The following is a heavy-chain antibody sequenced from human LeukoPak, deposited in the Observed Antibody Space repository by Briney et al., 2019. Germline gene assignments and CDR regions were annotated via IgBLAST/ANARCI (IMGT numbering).Heavy chain of an antibody. J-gene: IGHJ4*02. CDR3: ARSTNFIYFDY. CDR1: GGSISSYY. Sequence: SETLSLTCTVSGGSISSYYWNWIRQPPGKGLEWIGYIYYSGSTNYNPSLKSRVTISVDTSKNQSSLKLTSATAADTAVYYCARSTNFIYFDYWGQGILVTVSS. CDR2: IYYSGST. V-gene: IGHV4-59*08.